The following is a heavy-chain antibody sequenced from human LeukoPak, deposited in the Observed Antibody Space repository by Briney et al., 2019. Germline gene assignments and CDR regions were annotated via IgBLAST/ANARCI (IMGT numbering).Heavy chain of an antibody. Sequence: GGSLRLSCAASRFSFSNYWMHWVRQAPGKGLGWVSRVKSDGRNPSYADSVKGRFTISRDNAENMLYLQMNTLRAEDTAVYYCARDIVSGSGSLDYWGQGTLVTVSS. CDR3: ARDIVSGSGSLDY. J-gene: IGHJ4*02. V-gene: IGHV3-74*01. CDR1: RFSFSNYW. D-gene: IGHD3-10*01. CDR2: VKSDGRNP.